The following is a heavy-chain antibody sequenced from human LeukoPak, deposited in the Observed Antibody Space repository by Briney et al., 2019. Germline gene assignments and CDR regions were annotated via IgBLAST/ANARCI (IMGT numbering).Heavy chain of an antibody. D-gene: IGHD3-16*01. Sequence: GASVKVSCKASGYTFTSYAMNWVRQAPGQGLEWMGWINTNTGNPTYAQGFTGRFVFSLDTSVSTAYLQISSLKAEDTAVYYCARVLRPITYDAFDIWGQGTMVTVSS. CDR2: INTNTGNP. V-gene: IGHV7-4-1*02. CDR1: GYTFTSYA. J-gene: IGHJ3*02. CDR3: ARVLRPITYDAFDI.